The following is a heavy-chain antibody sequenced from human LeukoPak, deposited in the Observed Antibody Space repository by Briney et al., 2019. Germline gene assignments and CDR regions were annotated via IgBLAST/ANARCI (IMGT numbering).Heavy chain of an antibody. CDR2: ISWNSGSI. Sequence: GGSLRLSSAASGFTFDDYAMHWVRQAPGKRLEWASGISWNSGSIGYADSVKGRFTISRDNAKNSLYLQMNSLRAEDTALYYCATEPADSSGYYFDYWGQGTLVTVSS. V-gene: IGHV3-9*01. CDR1: GFTFDDYA. D-gene: IGHD3-22*01. CDR3: ATEPADSSGYYFDY. J-gene: IGHJ4*02.